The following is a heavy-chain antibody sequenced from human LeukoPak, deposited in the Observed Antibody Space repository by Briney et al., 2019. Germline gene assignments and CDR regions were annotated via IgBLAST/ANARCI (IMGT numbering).Heavy chain of an antibody. D-gene: IGHD6-19*01. Sequence: GGSLRLSCAASGFTFSGSAMHWVRQASGKGLEWVGRIRSKANSYATAYAASVKGRFTISRDDSKNTAYLQMNSLKTEDTAVYYCTRPGKAVAGTEYDYWGQGTLVTVSS. CDR1: GFTFSGSA. J-gene: IGHJ4*02. V-gene: IGHV3-73*01. CDR2: IRSKANSYAT. CDR3: TRPGKAVAGTEYDY.